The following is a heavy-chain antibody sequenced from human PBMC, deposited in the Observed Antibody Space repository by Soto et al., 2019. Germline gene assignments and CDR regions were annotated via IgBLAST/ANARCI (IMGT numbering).Heavy chain of an antibody. D-gene: IGHD1-26*01. CDR1: GYTFTSYY. V-gene: IGHV1-46*01. J-gene: IGHJ4*02. CDR2: INPSGGST. Sequence: QVQLVQSGAEVKKPGASVKVSCKASGYTFTSYYMHWVRQAPGQGLEWMGIINPSGGSTSYAQKFQGRVTMTRDTSTSTVYMELSSLRSEDTAVYYCAREGVESKLGATLYFDYWGQGTLVTVSS. CDR3: AREGVESKLGATLYFDY.